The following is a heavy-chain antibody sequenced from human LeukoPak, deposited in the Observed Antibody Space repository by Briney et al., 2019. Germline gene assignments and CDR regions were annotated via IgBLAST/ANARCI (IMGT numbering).Heavy chain of an antibody. J-gene: IGHJ4*02. CDR3: TRDRHKYNHDSSGHPPY. CDR2: ISSSSTTI. D-gene: IGHD3-22*01. Sequence: PGGSLRLSCAASGFTFSSYEMNWVRQAPGKGLEWVSYISSSSTTIYYADSVKGRFTISRDNAKNSLYLQMNSLRAEDTAVYYCTRDRHKYNHDSSGHPPYWGQGTLVTVSS. CDR1: GFTFSSYE. V-gene: IGHV3-48*03.